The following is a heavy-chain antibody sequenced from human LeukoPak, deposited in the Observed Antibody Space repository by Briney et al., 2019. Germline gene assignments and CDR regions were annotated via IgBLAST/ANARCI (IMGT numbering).Heavy chain of an antibody. CDR2: ISSSGSTI. J-gene: IGHJ4*02. CDR1: EFTFSSYE. Sequence: GGSLRLSCAASEFTFSSYEMNWVRQAPGKGLEWVSYISSSGSTIYYADSVKGRFTISRDNAKNSLYLQMNSLRAEDTAVYYCARISGYDDYWGQGTLVTVSS. CDR3: ARISGYDDY. D-gene: IGHD5-12*01. V-gene: IGHV3-48*03.